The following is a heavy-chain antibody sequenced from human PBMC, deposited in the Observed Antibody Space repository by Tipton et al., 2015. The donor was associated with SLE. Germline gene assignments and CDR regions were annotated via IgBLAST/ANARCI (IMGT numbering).Heavy chain of an antibody. J-gene: IGHJ5*02. CDR3: ARMGMRNWIDP. D-gene: IGHD7-27*01. V-gene: IGHV4-38-2*02. Sequence: LRLSCTVSGYSISSAHYWGWIRQPPGKGLEWIGSIYYSGSTYYHPSLKSRVTISVDTSKNQFSLKLSSVTAADTAVYYCARMGMRNWIDPWGQGTLVTVSS. CDR1: GYSISSAHY. CDR2: IYYSGST.